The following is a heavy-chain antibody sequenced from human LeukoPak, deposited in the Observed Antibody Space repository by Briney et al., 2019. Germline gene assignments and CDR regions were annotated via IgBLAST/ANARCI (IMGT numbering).Heavy chain of an antibody. CDR1: GFTFGDYA. J-gene: IGHJ5*02. CDR2: ISGDGGST. V-gene: IGHV3-43*02. D-gene: IGHD3-22*01. CDR3: ARDSYYYDSSGYYLNWFDP. Sequence: PGGSLRLSCAASGFTFGDYAMHWVRQAPGKGLEWVSLISGDGGSTYYADSVKGRFTISRDNAKNTLYLQMHSLRAEDTAVYYCARDSYYYDSSGYYLNWFDPWGQGTLVTVSS.